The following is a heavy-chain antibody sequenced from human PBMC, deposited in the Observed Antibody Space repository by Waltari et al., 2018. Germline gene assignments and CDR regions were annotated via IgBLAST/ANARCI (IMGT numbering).Heavy chain of an antibody. CDR1: GYSISSGYY. V-gene: IGHV4-38-2*01. CDR3: ARGRIYGDSRLNWFDP. D-gene: IGHD4-17*01. CDR2: IYHSGST. Sequence: QVQLQESGPGLVKPSETLSLTCAVSGYSISSGYYWGWIRQPPGKGLEWIGSIYHSGSTYYNPSLKSRVTISVDTSKNQFSLKLSSVTAADTAVYYCARGRIYGDSRLNWFDPWGQGTLVTVSS. J-gene: IGHJ5*02.